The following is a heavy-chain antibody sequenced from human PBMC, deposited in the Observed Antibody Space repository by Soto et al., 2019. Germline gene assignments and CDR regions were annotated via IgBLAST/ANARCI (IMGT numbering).Heavy chain of an antibody. D-gene: IGHD4-17*01. Sequence: SETLSLTCTVSGVSVNSGSFYWAWIRQPPGKGLEWIGFGSYSGTTNYKPSLKSRVTISVDTSRSQISLKVTSLTAADTAVYYCARGATVTQYDYWGQGXLVTVYS. CDR3: ARGATVTQYDY. CDR2: GSYSGTT. V-gene: IGHV4-61*01. CDR1: GVSVNSGSFY. J-gene: IGHJ4*02.